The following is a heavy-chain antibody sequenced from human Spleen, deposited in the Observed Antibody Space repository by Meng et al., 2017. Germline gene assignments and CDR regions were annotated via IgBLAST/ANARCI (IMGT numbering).Heavy chain of an antibody. J-gene: IGHJ6*02. CDR1: GYTFTSYD. CDR3: ARGLLYYYYYGMDV. CDR2: MNPNSGNT. Sequence: ASVKVSCKASGYTFTSYDINWVRQATGHGLEWMGWMNPNSGNTGYAQKFQGGVTITRNTTIRTASMELSSLRSEDTAEYYCARGLLYYYYYGMDVWGQGTTVTVSS. V-gene: IGHV1-8*02. D-gene: IGHD1-26*01.